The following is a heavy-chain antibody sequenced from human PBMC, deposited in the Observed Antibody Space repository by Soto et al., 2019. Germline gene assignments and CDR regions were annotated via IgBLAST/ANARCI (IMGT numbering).Heavy chain of an antibody. J-gene: IGHJ6*04. CDR2: MNPNSGNT. Sequence: GASVKVSCKASGYTFTSYDINWVRQATGQGLEWMGWMNPNSGNTGYAQKFQGRVTMTRNTSISTAYMELSSLRSEDTAVYYCARDYDILPGYVSDDYYYYGMDVWGKGPTVTVPS. V-gene: IGHV1-8*01. CDR1: GYTFTSYD. D-gene: IGHD3-9*01. CDR3: ARDYDILPGYVSDDYYYYGMDV.